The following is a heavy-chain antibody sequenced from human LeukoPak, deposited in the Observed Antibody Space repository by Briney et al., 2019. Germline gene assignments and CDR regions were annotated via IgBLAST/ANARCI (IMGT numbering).Heavy chain of an antibody. CDR3: ARGRPTTSIAAAGVNWFDP. CDR1: GGTFSSYA. J-gene: IGHJ5*02. Sequence: SVKVSCKASGGTFSSYAISWVRQAPGQGLEWMGGIIPIFGTANYAQKFQGRVTITADKSTSTAYMELSSLRSEGTAVYYCARGRPTTSIAAAGVNWFDPWGQGTLVTVSS. CDR2: IIPIFGTA. V-gene: IGHV1-69*06. D-gene: IGHD6-13*01.